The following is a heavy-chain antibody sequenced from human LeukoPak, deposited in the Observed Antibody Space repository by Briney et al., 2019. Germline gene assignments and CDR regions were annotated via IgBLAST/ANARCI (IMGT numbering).Heavy chain of an antibody. J-gene: IGHJ3*02. V-gene: IGHV5-51*01. CDR2: IYPGDSDT. CDR1: GYSFTSYW. Sequence: GESLKISCKGSGYSFTSYWIGWVRQMPGKGLEWMGIIYPGDSDTRYSPSFQGQVTISADKSISTAYLQWSSLKASDTAMYYCARQTDYSSGWNDAFDIWGQGTVVTVSS. CDR3: ARQTDYSSGWNDAFDI. D-gene: IGHD6-19*01.